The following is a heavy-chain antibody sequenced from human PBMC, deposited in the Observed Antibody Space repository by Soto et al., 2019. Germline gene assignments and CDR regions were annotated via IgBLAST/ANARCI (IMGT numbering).Heavy chain of an antibody. CDR1: GGSISSGGYC. D-gene: IGHD2-15*01. V-gene: IGHV4-31*03. CDR3: ARDNQCSGGSCLIWDLHAFDI. J-gene: IGHJ3*02. Sequence: PSETLSLTCTVSGGSISSGGYCWSWIRQHPGKGLEWIGYIYYSGSTYYNPSLKSRVTISVDTSKNQFSLKLSSVTAADTAVYYCARDNQCSGGSCLIWDLHAFDIWGQGTMVTVSS. CDR2: IYYSGST.